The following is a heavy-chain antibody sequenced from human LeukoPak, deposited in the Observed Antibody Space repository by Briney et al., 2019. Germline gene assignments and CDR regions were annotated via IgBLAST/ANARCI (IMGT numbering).Heavy chain of an antibody. D-gene: IGHD4-23*01. J-gene: IGHJ6*02. CDR2: INPNSGGT. CDR1: GYTFTCYY. V-gene: IGHV1-2*02. CDR3: TRSDYGGWYYYGMDV. Sequence: SVKVSCKASGYTFTCYYMHWVRQAPGQGLEWVGWINPNSGGTNYAQKFQGRVTMTRDTSISTAYMELSRLRSDDTAVYYCTRSDYGGWYYYGMDVWGQGTTVTVSS.